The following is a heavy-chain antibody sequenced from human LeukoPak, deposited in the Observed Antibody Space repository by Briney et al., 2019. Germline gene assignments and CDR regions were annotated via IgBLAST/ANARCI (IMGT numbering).Heavy chain of an antibody. CDR1: GGSISSSSYY. J-gene: IGHJ3*02. V-gene: IGHV4-39*01. CDR2: IYYSGST. D-gene: IGHD6-19*01. CDR3: ARPTPLIAVAGTGAFDI. Sequence: SETLSLTCTVSGGSISSSSYYWGWIRQPPGKGLEWIGSIYYSGSTYYNPSLKSRVTISVDTSKNQFSLKLSSVTAADTAVCYCARPTPLIAVAGTGAFDIWGQGTMVTVSS.